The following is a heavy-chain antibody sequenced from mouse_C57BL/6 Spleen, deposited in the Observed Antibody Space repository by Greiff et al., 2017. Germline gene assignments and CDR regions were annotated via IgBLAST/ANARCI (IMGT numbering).Heavy chain of an antibody. V-gene: IGHV1-72*01. CDR3: ARSGDGYYDWYFDV. CDR2: IDPNSGGT. CDR1: GYTFTSYW. Sequence: VQLQQPGAELVKPGASVKLSCKASGYTFTSYWMHWVKQRPGRGLEWIGRIDPNSGGTKYNEKFKCKATLTVDKPSSTAYMQLSSLTSEDSAVYYCARSGDGYYDWYFDVWGTGTTVTVSS. J-gene: IGHJ1*03. D-gene: IGHD2-3*01.